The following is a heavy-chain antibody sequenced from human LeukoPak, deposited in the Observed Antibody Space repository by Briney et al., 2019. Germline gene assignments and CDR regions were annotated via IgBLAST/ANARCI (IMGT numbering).Heavy chain of an antibody. D-gene: IGHD4-17*01. CDR1: GFTFDDYA. CDR3: AGTATVKGWFDP. V-gene: IGHV3-43D*03. Sequence: GGSLRLSCAASGFTFDDYAMHWVRQAPGKGLEWVSLISWDGGSTYYADSVKGRFTISRDNSKNSLYLQMNSLRAEDTALYYCAGTATVKGWFDPWGQGTLVTVFS. CDR2: ISWDGGST. J-gene: IGHJ5*02.